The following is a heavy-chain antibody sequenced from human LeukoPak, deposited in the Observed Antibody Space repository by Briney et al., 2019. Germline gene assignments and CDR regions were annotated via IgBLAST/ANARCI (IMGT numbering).Heavy chain of an antibody. CDR3: ARAYYSIAAAGKIYYYGMDV. J-gene: IGHJ6*02. V-gene: IGHV1-18*04. CDR2: ISAYNGNT. D-gene: IGHD6-13*01. CDR1: GYTFTSYG. Sequence: ASVKVSCKASGYTFTSYGISWVRQAPGQGLEWMGWISAYNGNTNYAQKLQGRVTMTTDTSTSTAYMELRSLRSDDTAVYYCARAYYSIAAAGKIYYYGMDVWGQGTTVTVSS.